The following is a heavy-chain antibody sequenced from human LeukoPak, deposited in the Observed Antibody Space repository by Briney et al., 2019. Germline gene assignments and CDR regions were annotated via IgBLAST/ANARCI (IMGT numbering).Heavy chain of an antibody. V-gene: IGHV1-46*01. CDR1: GYTFTSYY. Sequence: GASVKVSCKASGYTFTSYYMHWVRQAPGQGLEWMGIINPSGGSTSYAQKFQGRVTMTRDTSTSTVYMGLSSLRSEDTAVYYCARGDIVGAPGSMGAPYYFDYWGQGTLVTVSS. CDR2: INPSGGST. J-gene: IGHJ4*02. D-gene: IGHD1-26*01. CDR3: ARGDIVGAPGSMGAPYYFDY.